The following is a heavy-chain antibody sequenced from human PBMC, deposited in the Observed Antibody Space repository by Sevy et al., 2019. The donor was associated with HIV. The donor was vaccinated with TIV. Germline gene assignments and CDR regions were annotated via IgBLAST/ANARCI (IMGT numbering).Heavy chain of an antibody. CDR3: AKVGRICDRFDY. CDR1: GFTFSSYA. CDR2: ISSSGGST. J-gene: IGHJ4*02. V-gene: IGHV3-23*01. D-gene: IGHD2-21*02. Sequence: GGSLRLSCAASGFTFSSYAMTWVRQAPGKGLEWVSVISSSGGSTYYADSVKGRFTISRDNSKNTLYLQMNSLRADDTAVYYCAKVGRICDRFDYWGQGTLVTVSS.